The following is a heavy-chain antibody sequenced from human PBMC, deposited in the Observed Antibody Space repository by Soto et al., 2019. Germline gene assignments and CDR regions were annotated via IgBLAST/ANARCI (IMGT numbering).Heavy chain of an antibody. CDR3: ARRRSGPTFFDY. Sequence: SETLSLTCTVSGGSISSYYWSWIRQPPGKGLEWIGFIYHSGSTNYSPSLKSRVTISVDTSKNQFSLNLSSVTAADTAVYYCARRRSGPTFFDYWGQGTLLTVSS. V-gene: IGHV4-59*08. D-gene: IGHD3-10*01. J-gene: IGHJ4*02. CDR1: GGSISSYY. CDR2: IYHSGST.